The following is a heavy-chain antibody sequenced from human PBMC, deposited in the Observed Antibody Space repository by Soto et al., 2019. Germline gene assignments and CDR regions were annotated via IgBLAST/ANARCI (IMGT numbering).Heavy chain of an antibody. V-gene: IGHV1-8*02. CDR1: GGTFSSYA. J-gene: IGHJ4*02. Sequence: ASVKVSCKASGGTFSSYAISWVRQAPGQGLEWMGWMNPNSGNTGYAQKFQGRVTMTRNTSISTAYMELSSLRSEDTAVYYCATDLRDPPDDYVWGSYRYTRGYYFDYWGQGTLVTVSS. D-gene: IGHD3-16*02. CDR2: MNPNSGNT. CDR3: ATDLRDPPDDYVWGSYRYTRGYYFDY.